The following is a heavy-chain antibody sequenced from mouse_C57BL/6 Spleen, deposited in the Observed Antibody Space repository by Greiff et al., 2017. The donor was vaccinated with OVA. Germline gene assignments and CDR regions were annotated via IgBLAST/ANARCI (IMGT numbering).Heavy chain of an antibody. Sequence: EVQLQQSGPGLVKPSQTVFLTCTVTGISITTGNYRWSWIRQFPGNKLEWIGYIYYSGTITYNPSLTSRTTITRDTPKNQFFLEMNSLTAEDTATYYCAREGDSSGYVNWGQGTTLTVSS. V-gene: IGHV3-5*01. CDR2: IYYSGTI. CDR1: GISITTGNYR. CDR3: AREGDSSGYVN. D-gene: IGHD3-2*02. J-gene: IGHJ2*01.